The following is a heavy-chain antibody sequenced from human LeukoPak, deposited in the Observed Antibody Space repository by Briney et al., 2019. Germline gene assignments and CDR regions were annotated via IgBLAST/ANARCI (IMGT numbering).Heavy chain of an antibody. D-gene: IGHD6-13*01. CDR1: GFTFSGSA. CDR2: IRSKANSYTT. V-gene: IGHV3-73*01. Sequence: PGGSLRLSCAASGFTFSGSAMHWVRQASGKGLEWVGRIRSKANSYTTAYAAPVKGRFTISRDDSKNTAYHQMNSLKTEDTARYYCTQAAAGTVDYWGEGTLVTVST. CDR3: TQAAAGTVDY. J-gene: IGHJ4*02.